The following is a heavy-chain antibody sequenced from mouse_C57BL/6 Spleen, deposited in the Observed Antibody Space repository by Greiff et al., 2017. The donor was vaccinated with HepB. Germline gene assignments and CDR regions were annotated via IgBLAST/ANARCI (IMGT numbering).Heavy chain of an antibody. J-gene: IGHJ4*01. Sequence: DVKLVESGGDLVKPGGSLKLSCAASGFTFSSYGMSWVRQTPDKRLEWVATISSGGSYTYYPDSVKGRFTISRDNAKNTLYLQMIRLKSEDTAMYYCAKHYGSSLYYAMDYWGQGTSVTVSS. CDR2: ISSGGSYT. D-gene: IGHD1-1*01. CDR3: AKHYGSSLYYAMDY. V-gene: IGHV5-6*02. CDR1: GFTFSSYG.